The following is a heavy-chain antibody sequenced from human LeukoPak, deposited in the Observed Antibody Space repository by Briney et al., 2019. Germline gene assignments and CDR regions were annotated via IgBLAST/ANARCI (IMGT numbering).Heavy chain of an antibody. V-gene: IGHV3-73*01. CDR3: TRYKGRGPAAPGAYYYYMDV. D-gene: IGHD2-2*01. J-gene: IGHJ6*03. CDR2: IRSKANSYAT. Sequence: PGGSLRLSCAASGFTFIGSAMHWVRQASGKGLEWVGRIRSKANSYATAYAASVKGRFTISRDDSKNTAYLQMNSLKTEDTAVYYCTRYKGRGPAAPGAYYYYMDVWGKGTTVTVSS. CDR1: GFTFIGSA.